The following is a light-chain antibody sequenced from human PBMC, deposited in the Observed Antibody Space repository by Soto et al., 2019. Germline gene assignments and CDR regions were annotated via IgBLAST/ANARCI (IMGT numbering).Light chain of an antibody. CDR1: RNINNY. CDR2: VAS. Sequence: DIQMTQSPSSLSASVGDRVTITCRASRNINNYLNWYQQKPGKAPQLLIYVASSLQSGVPSRFSGSGSGTDFTRTISSLQPEDFATYYCQQGFSTPRTFGQGTTLEIK. J-gene: IGKJ2*01. V-gene: IGKV1-39*01. CDR3: QQGFSTPRT.